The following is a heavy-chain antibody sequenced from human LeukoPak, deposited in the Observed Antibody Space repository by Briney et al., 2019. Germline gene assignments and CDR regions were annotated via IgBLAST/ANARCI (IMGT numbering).Heavy chain of an antibody. Sequence: SETLSVACTVSGGSISSGSYYWSWIRQPAGKGLEWIGRIYTSGSTNYNPSLKSRVTISVDTSKNQFSLKLSSVTAADTAVYYCATNGVHAFDIWGQGTMVTVSS. J-gene: IGHJ3*02. V-gene: IGHV4-61*02. D-gene: IGHD1-1*01. CDR3: ATNGVHAFDI. CDR2: IYTSGST. CDR1: GGSISSGSYY.